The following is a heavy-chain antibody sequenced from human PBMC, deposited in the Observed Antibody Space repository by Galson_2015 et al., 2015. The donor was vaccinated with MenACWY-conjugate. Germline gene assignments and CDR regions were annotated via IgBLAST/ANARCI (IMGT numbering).Heavy chain of an antibody. CDR3: THLGMAVASGGDFDH. Sequence: PALVKPTQTLALTCTFSGFSLSTSKVGVAWIRQPPGKALEWLALIYWDDDKRYSPSLKSRLTITKGTSKNQVVLTMTNMDPVDTATYYCTHLGMAVASGGDFDHWGQGTLVTVSS. V-gene: IGHV2-5*02. D-gene: IGHD6-19*01. CDR2: IYWDDDK. J-gene: IGHJ4*02. CDR1: GFSLSTSKVG.